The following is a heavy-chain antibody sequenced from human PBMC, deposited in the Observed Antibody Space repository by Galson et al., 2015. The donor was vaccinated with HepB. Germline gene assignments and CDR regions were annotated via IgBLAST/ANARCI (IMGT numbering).Heavy chain of an antibody. CDR1: GYTFINYG. J-gene: IGHJ6*02. CDR2: INAGNGNT. CDR3: ARGGRGYSYGVIREYYYYGMDV. V-gene: IGHV1-3*01. Sequence: SCKASGYTFINYGIHWVRQAPGQRLEWMGWINAGNGNTKYSQKFQGRVTVTRDTSASTAYMELSSLRSEDTAVYYCARGGRGYSYGVIREYYYYGMDVWGQGTTVTVSS. D-gene: IGHD5-18*01.